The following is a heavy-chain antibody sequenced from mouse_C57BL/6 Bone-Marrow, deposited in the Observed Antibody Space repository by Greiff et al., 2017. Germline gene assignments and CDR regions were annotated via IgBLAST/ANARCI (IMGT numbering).Heavy chain of an antibody. CDR1: GFSLTSYG. CDR3: ASRVTPWFAY. V-gene: IGHV2-6*01. CDR2: IWGVGST. D-gene: IGHD2-3*01. J-gene: IGHJ3*01. Sequence: VKLVESGPGLVAPSPSLSITCTVSGFSLTSYGVNWVRQCPGQGLEWLGVIWGVGSTNYNSALKSRLSISKDNSKSQVSLKMNSLQTDDTAMDYCASRVTPWFAYWGQGILVTVSA.